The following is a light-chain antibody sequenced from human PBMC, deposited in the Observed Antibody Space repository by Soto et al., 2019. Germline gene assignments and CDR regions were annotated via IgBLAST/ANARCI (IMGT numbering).Light chain of an antibody. CDR2: GAS. CDR3: QQLNSPPRT. CDR1: QAIYSY. J-gene: IGKJ2*01. Sequence: DIQLTQSPFFLSASVGDRVTISCRASQAIYSYLAWYQQKPGKAPKLLIFGASKLQSGVPSRFSGSGSGTEFTLTINSLQPEDFATYYCQQLNSPPRTFGQGTKLEIK. V-gene: IGKV1-9*01.